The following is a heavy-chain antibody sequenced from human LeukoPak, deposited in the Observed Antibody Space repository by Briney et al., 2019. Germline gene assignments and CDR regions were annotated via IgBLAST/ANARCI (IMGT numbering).Heavy chain of an antibody. V-gene: IGHV4-59*12. CDR2: IYYSGST. J-gene: IGHJ4*02. CDR3: ARDRTTYYYGSGSYNY. CDR1: GGSISNYY. D-gene: IGHD3-10*01. Sequence: SETLSLTCTVSGGSISNYYWSWIRQPPGKGLEWIGYIYYSGSTNYNPSLKSRVTISIDTSKNQFSLKLSSVTAADTAVYYCARDRTTYYYGSGSYNYWGQGTLVTVSS.